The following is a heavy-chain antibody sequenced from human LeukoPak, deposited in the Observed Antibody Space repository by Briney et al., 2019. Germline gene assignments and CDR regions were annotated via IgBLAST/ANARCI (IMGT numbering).Heavy chain of an antibody. D-gene: IGHD3-10*01. CDR3: ARDHYYSGSGSYYN. V-gene: IGHV3-48*03. Sequence: PGGSLRLSCAASGFTFSSYEMNWVRQAPGKGLEWVSYISSSGNPMYYADSVKGRFTISRDNAKNTLYLQMNSLRAEDTAVYYCARDHYYSGSGSYYNWGQGTLVTVSS. J-gene: IGHJ4*02. CDR1: GFTFSSYE. CDR2: ISSSGNPM.